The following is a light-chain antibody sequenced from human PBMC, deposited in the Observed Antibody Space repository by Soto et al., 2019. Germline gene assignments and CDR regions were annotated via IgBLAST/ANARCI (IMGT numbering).Light chain of an antibody. J-gene: IGKJ1*01. CDR1: QSISSNF. Sequence: EIVLTQSPGTLSLSPGEGATLSCRASQSISSNFLAWYQQKRGQAPRLLIHGASNRATGIPDRFSGSGSGTAFTLTITRLEPEDFATYYCLQDDDYPWTFGPGTKVEIK. CDR2: GAS. V-gene: IGKV3-20*01. CDR3: LQDDDYPWT.